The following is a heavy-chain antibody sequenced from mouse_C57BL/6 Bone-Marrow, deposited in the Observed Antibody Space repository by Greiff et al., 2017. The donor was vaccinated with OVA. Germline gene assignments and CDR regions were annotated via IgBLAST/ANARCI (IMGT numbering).Heavy chain of an antibody. CDR3: ARLLGRNY. CDR1: GYTFTSYW. D-gene: IGHD4-1*01. Sequence: QVQLQQPGAELVMPGASVKLSCQASGYTFTSYWMHWVKQRPGQGLAWIGEIDPSDSYTNYNQKFKGKSTLTVDKSSSTAYMQLSSLTSEDSAVYYCARLLGRNYWGQGTTLTVSS. J-gene: IGHJ2*01. CDR2: IDPSDSYT. V-gene: IGHV1-69*01.